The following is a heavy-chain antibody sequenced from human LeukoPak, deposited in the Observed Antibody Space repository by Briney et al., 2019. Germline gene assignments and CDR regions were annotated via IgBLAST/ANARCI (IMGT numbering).Heavy chain of an antibody. CDR2: ISSSSSYI. Sequence: GGSLRLSCAASGFTFSSYSMNRVRQAPGKGLEWVSSISSSSSYIYYADSVKGRFTISRDNAKNSLYLQMNSLRAEDTAVYYCARRAGTFYYFDYWGQGTLVTVSS. CDR1: GFTFSSYS. V-gene: IGHV3-21*01. CDR3: ARRAGTFYYFDY. D-gene: IGHD6-19*01. J-gene: IGHJ4*02.